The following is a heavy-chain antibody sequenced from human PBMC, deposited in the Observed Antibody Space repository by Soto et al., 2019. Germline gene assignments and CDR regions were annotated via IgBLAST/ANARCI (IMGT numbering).Heavy chain of an antibody. Sequence: ASVKVSCKASGGTFSSYAISWVRQAPGQGLEWMGGIIPIFGTANYAQKFQGRVTITADESTSTAYMELSSLRSEDTAVYYCASAFSPWYWLDPWGQGTLVTVYS. CDR2: IIPIFGTA. D-gene: IGHD1-20*01. CDR1: GGTFSSYA. J-gene: IGHJ5*02. CDR3: ASAFSPWYWLDP. V-gene: IGHV1-69*13.